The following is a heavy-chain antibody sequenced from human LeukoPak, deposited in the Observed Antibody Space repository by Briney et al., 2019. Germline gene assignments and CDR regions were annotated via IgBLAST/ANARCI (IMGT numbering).Heavy chain of an antibody. CDR2: IYISGDT. CDR3: ARGARIFDS. Sequence: SETLSLTCTVSGGSISSSYWSWIRQAPGKGLECIGYIYISGDTNPNPSLKSRGTLSLDTSKNQYSLRLTSVTAADTAVYYCARGARIFDSWGPGTLVTVSS. D-gene: IGHD2/OR15-2a*01. J-gene: IGHJ4*02. CDR1: GGSISSSY. V-gene: IGHV4-4*09.